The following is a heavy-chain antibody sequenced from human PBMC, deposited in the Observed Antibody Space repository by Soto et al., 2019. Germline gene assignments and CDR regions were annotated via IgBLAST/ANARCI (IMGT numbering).Heavy chain of an antibody. CDR3: ARPDCSGGSCDTGAFDI. J-gene: IGHJ3*02. Sequence: PGESLKISCKGSGYSFTSYWIGWVRQMPGKGLEWMGIIYPGDSDTRYSPSFQGQVTISADKSISTAYLQWSSLKASDTAMYYCARPDCSGGSCDTGAFDIWGQGTMVTVSS. CDR1: GYSFTSYW. V-gene: IGHV5-51*01. CDR2: IYPGDSDT. D-gene: IGHD2-15*01.